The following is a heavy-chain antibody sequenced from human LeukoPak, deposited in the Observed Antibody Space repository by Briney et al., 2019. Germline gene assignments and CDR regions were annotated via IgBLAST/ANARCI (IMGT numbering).Heavy chain of an antibody. CDR2: MNPNSGNT. CDR1: GYTFTSYD. J-gene: IGHJ6*03. D-gene: IGHD2-2*01. CDR3: ARGVGYCSSTSCYASVVGIYYYYYYMDV. Sequence: GASVKVSCKASGYTFTSYDINWVRQATGQGLEWMGWMNPNSGNTGYAQKFQGRVTMTRNTSISTAYMELSSLRSEDTAVYYCARGVGYCSSTSCYASVVGIYYYYYYMDVWGKGTTVTVSS. V-gene: IGHV1-8*01.